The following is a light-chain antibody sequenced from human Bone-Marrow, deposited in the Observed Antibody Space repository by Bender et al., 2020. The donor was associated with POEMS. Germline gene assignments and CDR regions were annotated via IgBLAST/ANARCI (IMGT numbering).Light chain of an antibody. CDR3: QVWDGNSDHWV. J-gene: IGLJ3*02. CDR2: EDT. V-gene: IGLV3-21*02. Sequence: SYVLTQAPSVAVAPGQTAPIACGGNNIGSKSVHWYQQKPGLAPILVVYEDTDRPSAIPERFSGCNSGSTAALTISSVEDGDEGDYYCQVWDGNSDHWVFGGGTKVTVL. CDR1: NIGSKS.